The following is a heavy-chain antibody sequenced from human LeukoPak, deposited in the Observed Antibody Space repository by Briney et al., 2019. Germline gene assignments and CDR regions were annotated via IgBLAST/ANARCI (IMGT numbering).Heavy chain of an antibody. CDR3: ATYSSLNRREFQF. V-gene: IGHV3-7*01. D-gene: IGHD3-22*01. Sequence: GGSLRLSCAASGFSFSSYSMNWVRQAPGKGLQWVANIKTDGSEKYYVDSVKGRFTISRDNAKNSLYLQTNSLRAEDTAVYYCATYSSLNRREFQFWGQGTLLTVSS. CDR1: GFSFSSYS. J-gene: IGHJ1*01. CDR2: IKTDGSEK.